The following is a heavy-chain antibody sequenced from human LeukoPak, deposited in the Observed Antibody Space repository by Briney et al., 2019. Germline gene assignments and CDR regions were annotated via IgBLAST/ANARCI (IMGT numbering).Heavy chain of an antibody. Sequence: KPGGSLRLSCAASGFTFDDYAMHWVRQAPGKGLEWVSSISSSSSYIYYADSVKGRFTISRDNAKNSLYLQMNSLRAQDTAVYYCARDGSYSSSWYFDYWGQGTLVTVSS. CDR1: GFTFDDYA. V-gene: IGHV3-21*01. CDR2: ISSSSSYI. J-gene: IGHJ4*02. D-gene: IGHD6-13*01. CDR3: ARDGSYSSSWYFDY.